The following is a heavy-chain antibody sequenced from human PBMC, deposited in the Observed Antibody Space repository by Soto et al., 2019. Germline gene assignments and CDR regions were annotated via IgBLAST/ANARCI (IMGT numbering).Heavy chain of an antibody. V-gene: IGHV3-23*01. CDR3: ARARYYDSSGYYSAFDY. J-gene: IGHJ4*02. Sequence: HPGGSLRLSCAASGFTFSSYAMSWVRQAPGKGLEWVSAISGRGGSRYYADSVKGRFTISRDNSKNTLYLQMNSLRAEDTSVYYSARARYYDSSGYYSAFDYWGQGTLVTVSS. D-gene: IGHD3-22*01. CDR1: GFTFSSYA. CDR2: ISGRGGSR.